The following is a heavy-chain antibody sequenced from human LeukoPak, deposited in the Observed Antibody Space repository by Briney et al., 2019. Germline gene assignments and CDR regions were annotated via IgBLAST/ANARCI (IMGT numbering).Heavy chain of an antibody. CDR3: ARCRVLLWFGELLGDCSDP. CDR2: IYYSGST. V-gene: IGHV4-30-4*01. D-gene: IGHD3-10*01. Sequence: PSQTLSLTCTVSGGSISSGDYYWSWIRQPPGKGLEWIGYIYYSGSTYYNPSLKSRVTISVDTSKNQFSLKLRSVTAAATAVYYCARCRVLLWFGELLGDCSDPGGQGPLVTVPS. J-gene: IGHJ5*02. CDR1: GGSISSGDYY.